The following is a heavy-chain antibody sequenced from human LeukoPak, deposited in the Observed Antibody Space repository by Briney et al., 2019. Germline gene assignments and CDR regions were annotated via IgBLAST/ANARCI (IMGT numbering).Heavy chain of an antibody. CDR1: GYTFTSYY. V-gene: IGHV7-4-1*02. CDR2: INTNTGNP. D-gene: IGHD3-22*01. J-gene: IGHJ4*02. CDR3: ARSYYYDSSGYLLFDY. Sequence: ASVKVSCKASGYTFTSYYMHWVRQAPGQGLEWMGWINTNTGNPTYAQGFTGRFVFSLDTSVSTAYLQISSLKAEDTAVYYCARSYYYDSSGYLLFDYWGQGTLVTVSS.